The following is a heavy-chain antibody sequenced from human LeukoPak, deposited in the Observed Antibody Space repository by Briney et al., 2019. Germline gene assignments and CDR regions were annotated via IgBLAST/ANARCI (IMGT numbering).Heavy chain of an antibody. CDR3: AKDVCSAGSCYSFDY. V-gene: IGHV3-23*01. CDR2: ISGSGTST. D-gene: IGHD2-15*01. Sequence: GGSLRLSCAVSGFTFTTYAMTWVRQAPGKGLEWVSAISGSGTSTYYADSVKGRFTISRDNSKNTLYLQMNSLRAEDTAVYYCAKDVCSAGSCYSFDYWGQGTPVTVSS. J-gene: IGHJ4*02. CDR1: GFTFTTYA.